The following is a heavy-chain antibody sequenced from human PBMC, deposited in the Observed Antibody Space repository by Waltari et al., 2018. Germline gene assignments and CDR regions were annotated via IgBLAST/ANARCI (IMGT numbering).Heavy chain of an antibody. CDR3: ARGAQQLVLWNWFDP. J-gene: IGHJ5*02. CDR1: GYIFTDYY. CDR2: INPNRDGT. Sequence: QVQLVQSGAEVKKPGASVKVSCQASGYIFTDYYIHLVRQSPGQGLEWMGWINPNRDGTNYAQKFQGRVTMTRDTSISTAYMELSRLRSDDTAVYYCARGAQQLVLWNWFDPWGQGTLVTVSS. D-gene: IGHD6-13*01. V-gene: IGHV1-2*02.